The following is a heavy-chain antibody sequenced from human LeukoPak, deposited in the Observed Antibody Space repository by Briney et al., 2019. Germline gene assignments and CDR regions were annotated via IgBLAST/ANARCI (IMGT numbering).Heavy chain of an antibody. CDR1: GFTFSSYA. D-gene: IGHD6-13*01. V-gene: IGHV3-64*01. Sequence: GGSLRLSCAASGFTFSSYAMHWVRQAPGKGLEYVSAISSNGGSTYYANSVKGRFTISRDNSKNTLYLQMGSLRAEDMAVYYCARDQHSSSWSFDYWGQGTLVTVFS. CDR2: ISSNGGST. J-gene: IGHJ4*02. CDR3: ARDQHSSSWSFDY.